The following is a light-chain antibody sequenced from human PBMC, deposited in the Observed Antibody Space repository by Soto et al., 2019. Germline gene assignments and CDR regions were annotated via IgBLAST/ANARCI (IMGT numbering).Light chain of an antibody. J-gene: IGLJ3*02. CDR1: SSDIGAYNY. CDR3: SSYTTGNTLV. V-gene: IGLV2-14*01. Sequence: QSVLTQPASVSGSPGQSITISCTGTSSDIGAYNYVSWYQQHPGKAPKVMIYDVSNRPSGVSNRFSGSKSGNTASLAISGLQADDEADYYCSSYTTGNTLVFGGGTKLTVL. CDR2: DVS.